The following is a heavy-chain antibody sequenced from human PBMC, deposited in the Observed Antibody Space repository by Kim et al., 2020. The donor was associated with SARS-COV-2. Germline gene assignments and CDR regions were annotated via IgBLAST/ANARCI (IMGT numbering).Heavy chain of an antibody. V-gene: IGHV5-51*01. J-gene: IGHJ4*02. D-gene: IGHD6-25*01. Sequence: SPSFQGQVTISADKSISTAYLQWSSLKASDTAMYYCARARTLQKFAAPDYWGQGTLVTVSS. CDR3: ARARTLQKFAAPDY.